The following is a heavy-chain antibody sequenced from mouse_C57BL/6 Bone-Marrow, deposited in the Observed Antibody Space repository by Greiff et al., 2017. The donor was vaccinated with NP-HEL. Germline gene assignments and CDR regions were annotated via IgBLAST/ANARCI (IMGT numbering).Heavy chain of an antibody. Sequence: VQLQQSGAELMKPGASVKLSCKATGYTFTGYWIEWVKQRPGHGLEWIGEILPGSGSTNYNEKFKGKATFTADTSSNTAYMHLSSLTTEDSAIYDCARSITTVVGFDYWGQGTTLTVSS. CDR2: ILPGSGST. CDR1: GYTFTGYW. J-gene: IGHJ2*01. V-gene: IGHV1-9*01. D-gene: IGHD1-1*01. CDR3: ARSITTVVGFDY.